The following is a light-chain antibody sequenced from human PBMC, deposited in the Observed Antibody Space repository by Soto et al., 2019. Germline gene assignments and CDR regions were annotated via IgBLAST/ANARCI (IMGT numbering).Light chain of an antibody. Sequence: QSVLTQPPSVSGAPGQRVSISCTGSTSNIGAPYDVHWYQHLPGTAPKLLIYGDNNRPSGVPDRFSGSKSGTSASLAITRLQAEDEADYYCQSYDIILHKYVFGTGTKVTVL. J-gene: IGLJ1*01. CDR1: TSNIGAPYD. V-gene: IGLV1-40*01. CDR3: QSYDIILHKYV. CDR2: GDN.